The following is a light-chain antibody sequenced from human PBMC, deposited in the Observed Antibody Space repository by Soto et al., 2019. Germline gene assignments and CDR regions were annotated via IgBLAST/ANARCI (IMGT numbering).Light chain of an antibody. CDR3: QTWGTGPFV. J-gene: IGLJ1*01. CDR2: LNSDGSH. Sequence: QAVVTQSPSASAPLGASVKLTCTLSSGHSSYAIAWHQQQPEKGPRYLMKLNSDGSHSKGDGIPDRFSGSSSGAERYLTISSLQSEDEADYYCQTWGTGPFVFGTGTKLTVL. CDR1: SGHSSYA. V-gene: IGLV4-69*01.